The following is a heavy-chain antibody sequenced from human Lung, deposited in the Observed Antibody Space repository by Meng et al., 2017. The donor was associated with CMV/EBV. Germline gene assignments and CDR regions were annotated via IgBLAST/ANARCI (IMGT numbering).Heavy chain of an antibody. V-gene: IGHV3-69-1*01. CDR3: ARVLLEVRGWYYQGMDV. D-gene: IGHD6-19*01. CDR2: ISSSYAV. J-gene: IGHJ6*02. CDR1: GFRFSDYY. Sequence: GESLKISCAASGFRFSDYYMTWIRQAPGKGLEWVSYISSSYAVDYADSLKGRFTISRDNAKNSLYLQMNSLGVEDTAVYYCARVLLEVRGWYYQGMDVWGQGTTVTVS.